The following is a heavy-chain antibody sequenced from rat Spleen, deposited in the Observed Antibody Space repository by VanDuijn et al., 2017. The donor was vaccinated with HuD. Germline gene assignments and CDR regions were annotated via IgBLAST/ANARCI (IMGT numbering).Heavy chain of an antibody. V-gene: IGHV5-29*01. CDR2: ISYDGSST. CDR3: ARDYSGDDYFDY. J-gene: IGHJ2*01. D-gene: IGHD1-1*01. CDR1: GFTFSDYY. Sequence: EVQLVESDGGLVQPGRSLKLSCAASGFTFSDYYMAWVRQAPTKGLEWVATISYDGSSTYYRDSVKGRFTISRDNAKSTLYLQMDSLRSEDTATYYCARDYSGDDYFDYWGQGVMVTVSS.